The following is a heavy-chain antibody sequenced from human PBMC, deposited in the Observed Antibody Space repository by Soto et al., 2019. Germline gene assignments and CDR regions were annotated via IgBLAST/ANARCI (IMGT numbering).Heavy chain of an antibody. Sequence: GASVKVSFKVSGYTLTELSMHWLRQAPGKGLEWMGGFDPEDGETIYAQKFQGRVTMTEDTSTDTAYMELSSLRSEDTAVYYCAREPDPDQYNWFDPWGQGTLVTVSS. CDR1: GYTLTELS. CDR2: FDPEDGET. J-gene: IGHJ5*02. V-gene: IGHV1-24*01. CDR3: AREPDPDQYNWFDP.